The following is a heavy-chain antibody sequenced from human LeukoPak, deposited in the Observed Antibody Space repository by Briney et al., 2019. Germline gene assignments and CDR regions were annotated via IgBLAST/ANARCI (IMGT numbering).Heavy chain of an antibody. CDR2: IRSDGSNK. J-gene: IGHJ3*02. CDR3: ASEYSSSPGAFDI. D-gene: IGHD6-6*01. V-gene: IGHV3-30*02. Sequence: GGSLRLSCAASGFTFSSYGMHWVRQAPGKGLEWVAFIRSDGSNKYYADSVKGRFIISRDNSKNTLYLQMNSLRAEDTAVYYCASEYSSSPGAFDIWGQGTMVTVSS. CDR1: GFTFSSYG.